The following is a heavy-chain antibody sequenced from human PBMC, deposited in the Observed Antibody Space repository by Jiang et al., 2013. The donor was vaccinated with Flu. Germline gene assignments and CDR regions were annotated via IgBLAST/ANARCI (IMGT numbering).Heavy chain of an antibody. CDR3: ARGNLAWGRSTFLDN. V-gene: IGHV4-59*11. Sequence: GPGLVKPSETLSLSCSVSGGSISGHCWSWFRQPPGKELEWIGYICDSWNIKYNPSLKSRVTISQDTSKNHFSLRLTSVTAADTARYYCARGNLAWGRSTFLDNWGQGTPVTVSS. J-gene: IGHJ4*02. CDR1: GGSISGHC. CDR2: ICDSWNI. D-gene: IGHD7-27*01.